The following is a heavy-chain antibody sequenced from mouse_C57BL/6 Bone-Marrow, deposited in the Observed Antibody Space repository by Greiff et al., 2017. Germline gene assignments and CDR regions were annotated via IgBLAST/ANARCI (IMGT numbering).Heavy chain of an antibody. CDR2: IDPETGGT. CDR1: GYTFTDYE. CDR3: TGLYGSSYGAMDY. V-gene: IGHV1-15*01. J-gene: IGHJ4*01. D-gene: IGHD1-1*01. Sequence: VQLQQSGAELVRPGASVTLSCKASGYTFTDYEMHWVKQTPVHGLEWIGAIDPETGGTAYNQKFKGKAILTADKSSSTAYMELRSLTSEDSAVYYCTGLYGSSYGAMDYWGQGTSVTVSS.